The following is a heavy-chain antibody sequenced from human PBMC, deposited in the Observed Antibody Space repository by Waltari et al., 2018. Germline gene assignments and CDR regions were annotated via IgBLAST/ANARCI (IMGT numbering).Heavy chain of an antibody. CDR1: GASFNLNY. V-gene: IGHV4-34*01. Sequence: QVQILQSGAGLLKPSETLSLTCAVYGASFNLNYWSWIRPSPGKGLEWIAEINRGGNANYNPSLRSRVTISVDMSKNQVSLNLSSVTAADTAVYYCARLLIEPSGLGWYSFDHWGQGIPVIVS. CDR3: ARLLIEPSGLGWYSFDH. J-gene: IGHJ4*02. D-gene: IGHD2-21*01. CDR2: INRGGNA.